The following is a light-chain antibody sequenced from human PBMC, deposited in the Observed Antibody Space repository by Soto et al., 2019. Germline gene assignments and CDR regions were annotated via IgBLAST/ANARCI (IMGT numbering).Light chain of an antibody. CDR1: QGISSV. Sequence: AIQLTQSPSSLSASVGDRVTITCRASQGISSVLAWYQQKPGKAPKLMIYDASSLKSGVPSRFSGSGAGTDFTLTISSLQPEDFATYYCQQSNNYPLTFGGGTKVEIK. CDR2: DAS. V-gene: IGKV1D-13*01. CDR3: QQSNNYPLT. J-gene: IGKJ4*01.